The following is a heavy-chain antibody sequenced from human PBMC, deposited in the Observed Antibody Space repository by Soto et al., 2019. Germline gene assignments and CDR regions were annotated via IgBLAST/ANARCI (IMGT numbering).Heavy chain of an antibody. CDR3: ARDRYSGLNWFDP. CDR2: IYHSGST. V-gene: IGHV4-38-2*02. CDR1: GYSISSVYY. Sequence: PSETLSLTCAVSGYSISSVYYWGCIRQTPGKGLEWIGSIYHSGSTYYNSSLKSRVTISVDTSQNQFSLKLSSVTAADTAVYYCARDRYSGLNWFDPWGHGTLVTVSS. J-gene: IGHJ5*02. D-gene: IGHD1-26*01.